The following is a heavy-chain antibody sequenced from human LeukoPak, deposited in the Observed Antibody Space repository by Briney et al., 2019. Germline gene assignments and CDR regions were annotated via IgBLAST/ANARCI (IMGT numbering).Heavy chain of an antibody. J-gene: IGHJ4*02. CDR3: ARVGYYDFWSGYYKEGSFDY. CDR1: GYTFTSYG. V-gene: IGHV1-18*01. CDR2: ISAYNGNT. D-gene: IGHD3-3*01. Sequence: PGASVKVSCKASGYTFTSYGISWVRQAPGQGLEWMGWISAYNGNTNYAQKLQGRVTMTTDTSTSTAYMELRSLRSDDTAVYYCARVGYYDFWSGYYKEGSFDYWGQGTLVTVSS.